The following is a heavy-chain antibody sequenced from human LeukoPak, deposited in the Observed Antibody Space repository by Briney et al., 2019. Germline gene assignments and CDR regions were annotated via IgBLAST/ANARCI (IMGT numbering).Heavy chain of an antibody. D-gene: IGHD3-16*01. Sequence: ASVKVSCKASGYTFTDYNTYWVRQAPGRGLEWMGMIDPSGDTTIYAQMLQGRVTMTRDTSTRTVYMDLSSLRSDDTAVYYCARDYVGDNWFDPWGQGTLVTVSS. V-gene: IGHV1-46*04. CDR3: ARDYVGDNWFDP. CDR1: GYTFTDYN. J-gene: IGHJ5*02. CDR2: IDPSGDTT.